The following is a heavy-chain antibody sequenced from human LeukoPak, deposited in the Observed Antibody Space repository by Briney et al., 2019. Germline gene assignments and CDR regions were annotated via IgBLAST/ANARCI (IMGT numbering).Heavy chain of an antibody. J-gene: IGHJ4*02. CDR1: GFTFSSYA. CDR2: ISYDGSNK. Sequence: GGSLRLSCAASGFTFSSYAMHWVRQAPGKGLEWVAVISYDGSNKYYADSVKGRFTISRDNSKNTLYLQTNSLRAEDTAVYYCARDLSRYCSGGSCYSGHYWGQGTLVTVSS. D-gene: IGHD2-15*01. V-gene: IGHV3-30*04. CDR3: ARDLSRYCSGGSCYSGHY.